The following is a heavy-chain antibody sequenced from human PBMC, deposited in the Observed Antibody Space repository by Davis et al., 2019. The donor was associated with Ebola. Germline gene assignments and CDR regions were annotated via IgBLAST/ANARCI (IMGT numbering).Heavy chain of an antibody. J-gene: IGHJ4*02. CDR3: ARDPYSTGITIFGVVDAYFGY. CDR1: GFTFSSYS. V-gene: IGHV3-48*02. D-gene: IGHD3-3*01. Sequence: GESLKISCAASGFTFSSYSMNWVRQAPGKGLEWVSSISSSSSTIYYADSVKGRFTISRDNAKNSLYLQMNSLRDEDTAVYYCARDPYSTGITIFGVVDAYFGYWGQGTLVTVSS. CDR2: ISSSSSTI.